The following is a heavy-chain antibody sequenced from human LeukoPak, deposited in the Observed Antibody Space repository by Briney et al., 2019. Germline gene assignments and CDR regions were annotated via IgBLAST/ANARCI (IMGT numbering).Heavy chain of an antibody. V-gene: IGHV3-11*04. Sequence: PGGSLRLSCAASGFTFSDYYMSWIRQAPGKGLEWVSYISSSGSTIYYADSVKGRFTISRDNAKNSLYLQMNSLRAEDTAVYYCARDLANPRRYYYYDYGMDVWGQGTTVTVSS. D-gene: IGHD3-16*01. CDR2: ISSSGSTI. CDR1: GFTFSDYY. J-gene: IGHJ6*02. CDR3: ARDLANPRRYYYYDYGMDV.